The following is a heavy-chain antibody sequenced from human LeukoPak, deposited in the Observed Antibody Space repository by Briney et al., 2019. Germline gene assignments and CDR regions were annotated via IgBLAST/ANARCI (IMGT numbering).Heavy chain of an antibody. Sequence: GGSLRLSCAASGFTFSTCYMHWVRQAPGKGLVWVSNINRDGSSTNYADSVKGRFTISRDNARNTLDLQMNSLRADDTAVYYCARAEYGGNSPFALWGRGTLVTVSS. D-gene: IGHD4-23*01. J-gene: IGHJ2*01. CDR3: ARAEYGGNSPFAL. V-gene: IGHV3-74*01. CDR1: GFTFSTCY. CDR2: INRDGSST.